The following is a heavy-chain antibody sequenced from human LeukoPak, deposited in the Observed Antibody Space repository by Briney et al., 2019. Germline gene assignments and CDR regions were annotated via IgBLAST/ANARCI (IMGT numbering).Heavy chain of an antibody. CDR3: AKKGADAYCGGGSCFDY. CDR1: GFPFSLYG. CDR2: LSHQGTAE. J-gene: IGHJ4*02. V-gene: IGHV3-30*18. Sequence: GGSLRLSCAASGFPFSLYGMQWVRQAPGKGLEWVAYLSHQGTAENYEDSVKGRFTISRDNSKNTLYLQMSSLRAEDTALYYCAKKGADAYCGGGSCFDYWGQGTLVTVSS. D-gene: IGHD2-21*01.